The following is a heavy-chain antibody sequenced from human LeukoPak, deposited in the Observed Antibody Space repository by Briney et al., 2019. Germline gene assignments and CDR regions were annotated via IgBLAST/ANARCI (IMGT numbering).Heavy chain of an antibody. CDR2: ISGSGAST. V-gene: IGHV3-23*01. CDR3: AKGSSAYVMYYFDN. CDR1: AFTFSNYA. J-gene: IGHJ4*02. D-gene: IGHD3-22*01. Sequence: AGGSLRLSCAASAFTFSNYAMSWVRQAPGKGLERVSAISGSGASTYCADSVKGRFTISRDKSQNTLYLQMNSLRAEDTAVYYCAKGSSAYVMYYFDNWGQGTLVTVSS.